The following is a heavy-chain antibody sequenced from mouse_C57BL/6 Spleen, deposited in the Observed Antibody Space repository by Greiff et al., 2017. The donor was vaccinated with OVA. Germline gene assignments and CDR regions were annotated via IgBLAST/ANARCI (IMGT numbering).Heavy chain of an antibody. V-gene: IGHV1-19*01. J-gene: IGHJ2*01. CDR3: ARRGNYLYFDY. CDR2: INPYNGGT. D-gene: IGHD2-1*01. CDR1: GYTFTDYY. Sequence: VQLQQSGPVLVKPGASVKMSCKASGYTFTDYYMNWVKQSHGKSLEWIGVINPYNGGTSYNQKFKGKATLTVDKSSSTAYMELNSLTSEDSAVYYCARRGNYLYFDYWGQGTTLTVSS.